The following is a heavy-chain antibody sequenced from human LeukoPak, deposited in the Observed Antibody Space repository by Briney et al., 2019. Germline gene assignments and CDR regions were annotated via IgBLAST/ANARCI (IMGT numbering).Heavy chain of an antibody. CDR2: ISGSGGST. D-gene: IGHD3-9*01. V-gene: IGHV3-23*01. CDR1: GFTFSSYA. CDR3: AKAARFDSSDYYYYGMDV. J-gene: IGHJ6*02. Sequence: GGSLRLSCAASGFTFSSYAMSWVRQAPGKGLEWVSAISGSGGSTYYADSVKGRFTISRDNSKNTLYLQMSSLRAEDTAVYYCAKAARFDSSDYYYYGMDVWGQGTTVTVSS.